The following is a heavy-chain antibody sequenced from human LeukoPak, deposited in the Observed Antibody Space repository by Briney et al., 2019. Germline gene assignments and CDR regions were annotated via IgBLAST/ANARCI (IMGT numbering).Heavy chain of an antibody. CDR1: GFTFTTYW. Sequence: GESLKISCKGSGFTFTTYWIGWVRQMPGKGLEWMGIIYPGDSETRYSPSFQGQVTISVDKSISTAYLQWSSLKASDTAMYYCAINARLIAAAGYDAFDIWGQGTMVTVSS. CDR2: IYPGDSET. CDR3: AINARLIAAAGYDAFDI. J-gene: IGHJ3*02. D-gene: IGHD6-13*01. V-gene: IGHV5-51*01.